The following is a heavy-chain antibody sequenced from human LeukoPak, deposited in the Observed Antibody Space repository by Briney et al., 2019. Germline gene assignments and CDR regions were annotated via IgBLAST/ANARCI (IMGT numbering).Heavy chain of an antibody. CDR2: INHSGST. CDR3: ARSLNYDISTGYPRGGLFDP. CDR1: GGSFSGYY. Sequence: SETLSLTCAVYGGSFSGYYWSWIRQPPGKGLEWIGEINHSGSTNYNPSLKSRVTISVDTSKNQFSLKLSSVTAADTAVYYCARSLNYDISTGYPRGGLFDPWGQGTLVTVSS. V-gene: IGHV4-34*01. J-gene: IGHJ5*02. D-gene: IGHD3-9*01.